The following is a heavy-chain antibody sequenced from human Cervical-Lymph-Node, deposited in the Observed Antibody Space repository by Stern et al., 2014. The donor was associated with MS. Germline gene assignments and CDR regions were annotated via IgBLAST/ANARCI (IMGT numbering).Heavy chain of an antibody. V-gene: IGHV4-31*03. D-gene: IGHD3-10*01. CDR2: IYYSGST. CDR1: GGSISSDGYY. CDR3: ARGAPLAPSGGYYFDY. Sequence: QLQLQESGPGLVKPSQTLSLTCTVSGGSISSDGYYWSWIRQHPGKGLEWIGYIYYSGSTYYNPSLKSRLIISVDTSKTQFSLKLSSVTAADTAVYYCARGAPLAPSGGYYFDYWGQGTLVTVSS. J-gene: IGHJ4*02.